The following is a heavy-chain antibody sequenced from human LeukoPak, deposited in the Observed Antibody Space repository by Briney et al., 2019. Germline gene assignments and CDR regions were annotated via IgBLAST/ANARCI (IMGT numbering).Heavy chain of an antibody. V-gene: IGHV1-24*01. D-gene: IGHD3-3*01. J-gene: IGHJ4*02. CDR3: ATDGRSYDFWSALGY. Sequence: ASVKVSCKVSGYTLTELSMHWVRQAPGKGLEWMGGFDPEDGETIYAQKFQGRVTMTEDTSTDTAYMELSSLRSEDTAVYYCATDGRSYDFWSALGYWGQGTLVTVSS. CDR2: FDPEDGET. CDR1: GYTLTELS.